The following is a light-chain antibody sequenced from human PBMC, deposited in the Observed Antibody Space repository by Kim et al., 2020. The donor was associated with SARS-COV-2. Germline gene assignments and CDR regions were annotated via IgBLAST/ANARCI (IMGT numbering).Light chain of an antibody. V-gene: IGKV1-39*01. CDR2: AAS. Sequence: DIQMTQSPSSLSASVGDRVTITCRASQSISSYLNWYQQKPGKAPKLLIYAASSLQSGVPSRFSGSGSGTDFTLTISSLQPEDFATYYCQQSYKTPYTFGQATKLEI. J-gene: IGKJ2*01. CDR1: QSISSY. CDR3: QQSYKTPYT.